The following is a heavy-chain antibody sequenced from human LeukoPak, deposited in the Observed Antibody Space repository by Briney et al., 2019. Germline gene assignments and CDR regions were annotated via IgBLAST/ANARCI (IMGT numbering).Heavy chain of an antibody. CDR3: ARGGGRYYLGGYYFDY. J-gene: IGHJ4*02. V-gene: IGHV4-4*07. D-gene: IGHD1-26*01. CDR2: IYTSGST. CDR1: GGSISSYY. Sequence: SETLSLTCTVSGGSISSYYWSWIRQPAGKGLEWIGRIYTSGSTNYNPSLKSRVTISVDTSKNQFSLNLSYVTAADTAVYSCARGGGRYYLGGYYFDYWGQGTLVTVSS.